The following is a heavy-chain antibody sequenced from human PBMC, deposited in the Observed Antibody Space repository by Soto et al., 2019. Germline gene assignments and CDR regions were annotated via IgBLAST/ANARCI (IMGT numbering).Heavy chain of an antibody. CDR1: GGSISSYY. CDR3: ARGIGYCSSTSCYFYWFDP. D-gene: IGHD2-2*03. CDR2: IYYSGST. Sequence: SETLSLTCTVSGGSISSYYWSWIRQPPGKGLEWIGYIYYSGSTNYNPSLKSRVTISVDTSKNQFSLKLSSVTAADTAVYYCARGIGYCSSTSCYFYWFDPWGQGTLVTVSS. J-gene: IGHJ5*02. V-gene: IGHV4-59*01.